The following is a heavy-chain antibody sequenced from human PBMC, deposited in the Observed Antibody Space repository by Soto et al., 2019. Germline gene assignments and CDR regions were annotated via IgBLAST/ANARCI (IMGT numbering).Heavy chain of an antibody. Sequence: QVQLVESGGGVVQPGRSLRLSCAASGFTFSSYAMHWVRQAPGKGLECVAVISYDGSNKYYADSVKGRFTISRDNSKNTLYLQMNSLRAEDTAVYYCARSIAVADLDYWGQGTLVTVSS. J-gene: IGHJ4*02. CDR1: GFTFSSYA. CDR3: ARSIAVADLDY. V-gene: IGHV3-30-3*01. D-gene: IGHD6-19*01. CDR2: ISYDGSNK.